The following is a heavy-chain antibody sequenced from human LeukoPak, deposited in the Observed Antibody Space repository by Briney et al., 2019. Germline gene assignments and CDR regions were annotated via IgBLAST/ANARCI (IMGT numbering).Heavy chain of an antibody. V-gene: IGHV4-38-2*02. CDR3: ARDREPLGSLFDY. CDR2: IYHSGST. CDR1: GYSISSGYY. J-gene: IGHJ4*02. Sequence: SETLSLTCTVSGYSISSGYYWGWIRQPPGKGLEWIGSIYHSGSTYYNPSLKSRVTISVDMSKNQFSLKLSSVTAADTAVYYCARDREPLGSLFDYWGQGTLVTVSS. D-gene: IGHD1-14*01.